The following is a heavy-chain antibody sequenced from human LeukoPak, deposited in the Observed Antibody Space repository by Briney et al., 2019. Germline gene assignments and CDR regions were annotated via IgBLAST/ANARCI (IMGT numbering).Heavy chain of an antibody. D-gene: IGHD4-17*01. CDR1: GGSFSGYY. CDR3: AGLQVMTTVTTSYFDY. J-gene: IGHJ4*02. Sequence: SETLSLTCAVYGGSFSGYYWSWIRQPPGKGLEWIGEINHSGSTNYNPSLKSRVTISVDTSKDQFSLKLSSVTAADTAVYYCAGLQVMTTVTTSYFDYWGQGTLVTVSS. V-gene: IGHV4-34*01. CDR2: INHSGST.